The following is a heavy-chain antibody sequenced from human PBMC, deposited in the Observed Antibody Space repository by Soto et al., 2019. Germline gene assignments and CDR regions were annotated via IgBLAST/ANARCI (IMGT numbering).Heavy chain of an antibody. J-gene: IGHJ6*02. V-gene: IGHV5-51*01. CDR3: ARPLSPRSYYFGLDV. CDR2: IYPGDSNT. CDR1: GYSFTSYY. Sequence: PGESLKISCKGSGYSFTSYYIAWVRQMPGKGLEWIGIIYPGDSNTKYNPSFQAQVYISADKSINTAYLQWSSLQASDTAIYYCARPLSPRSYYFGLDVWGQGTSVTVSS.